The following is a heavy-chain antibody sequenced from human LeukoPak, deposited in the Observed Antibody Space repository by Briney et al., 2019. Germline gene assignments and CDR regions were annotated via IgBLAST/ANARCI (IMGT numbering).Heavy chain of an antibody. Sequence: GESLKISFKGSGYRFTSYWIGWVRQMPGKGLEWMGIIYPGDSDTRYSPYFQGQATISADKSISTAYLQWSSLKASDTAMYYCARLRDPYDILTGYFDYWGQGTLVTVSS. CDR2: IYPGDSDT. J-gene: IGHJ4*02. V-gene: IGHV5-51*01. D-gene: IGHD3-9*01. CDR3: ARLRDPYDILTGYFDY. CDR1: GYRFTSYW.